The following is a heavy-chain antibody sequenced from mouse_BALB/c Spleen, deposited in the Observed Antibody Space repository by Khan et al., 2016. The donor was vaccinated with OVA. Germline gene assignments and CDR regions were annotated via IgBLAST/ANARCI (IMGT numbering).Heavy chain of an antibody. CDR2: IYPGDGDT. CDR3: ASYRYDYFDY. Sequence: QVQLKQSGAELARPGASVKLSCKASGYTFTSYWMQWVKQRPGQGLEWIGTIYPGDGDTRYTQKFKGKATLTADKSSSTAYMQLSSLASEDSAVYYAASYRYDYFDYWGQGTTLTVSS. J-gene: IGHJ2*01. CDR1: GYTFTSYW. D-gene: IGHD2-14*01. V-gene: IGHV1-87*01.